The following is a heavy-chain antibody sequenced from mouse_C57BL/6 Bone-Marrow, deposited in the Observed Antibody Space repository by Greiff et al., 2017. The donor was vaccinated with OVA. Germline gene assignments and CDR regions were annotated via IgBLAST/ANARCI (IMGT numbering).Heavy chain of an antibody. J-gene: IGHJ2*01. V-gene: IGHV1-81*01. D-gene: IGHD3-2*02. CDR1: GYTFTSYG. CDR2: IYPRSGNT. Sequence: QVQLQQSGAELARPGASVKLSCTASGYTFTSYGISWVKQRTGQGLEWIGEIYPRSGNTYYNEKFKGKATLTADKSSSTAYIELRSLTSDDSAVYFCATDSSGHFDYWGQGTTLTVSS. CDR3: ATDSSGHFDY.